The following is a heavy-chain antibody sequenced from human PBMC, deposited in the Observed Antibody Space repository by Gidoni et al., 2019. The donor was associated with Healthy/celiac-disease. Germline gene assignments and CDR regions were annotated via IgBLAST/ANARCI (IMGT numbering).Heavy chain of an antibody. CDR1: GFTFSDYY. CDR2: ISSSSSYT. D-gene: IGHD3-9*01. J-gene: IGHJ4*02. Sequence: QVQLVESGGGLVKPGGSLRLSCAASGFTFSDYYMSWIRQAPGKGLEWVSYISSSSSYTNYADSVKGRFTISRDNAKNSLYLQMNSLRAEDTAVYYCARGYFDWSRFDYWGQGTLVTVSS. V-gene: IGHV3-11*06. CDR3: ARGYFDWSRFDY.